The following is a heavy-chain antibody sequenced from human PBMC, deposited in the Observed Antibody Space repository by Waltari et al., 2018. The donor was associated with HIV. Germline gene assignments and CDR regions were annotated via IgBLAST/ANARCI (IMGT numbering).Heavy chain of an antibody. Sequence: QVQLQQWGAGLLKPSETLSLTCAVYGGSFSGYYWSWIRQPPGKGLEWIGEINHSGSTNYNPSLKSRVTISVDTSKNQFSLKLSSVTAADTAVYYCARVISYSIPSRGGAFDIWGQGTMVTVSS. CDR2: INHSGST. CDR3: ARVISYSIPSRGGAFDI. CDR1: GGSFSGYY. D-gene: IGHD2-21*01. J-gene: IGHJ3*02. V-gene: IGHV4-34*01.